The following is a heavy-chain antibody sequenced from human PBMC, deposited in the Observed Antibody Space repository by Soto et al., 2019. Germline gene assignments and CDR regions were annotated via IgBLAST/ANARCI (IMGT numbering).Heavy chain of an antibody. J-gene: IGHJ4*02. D-gene: IGHD2-2*01. CDR3: AGRCDSTTCLGHFDY. Sequence: QVQLGQSGAEVKKPGSSVKVSCKASGGTFNNYVVNWVRQATGQGLEWMGGILPIFATANYAQKFQGRVTITADKSTSTAYMELTSLRSEDTAVYYCAGRCDSTTCLGHFDYWGQGTLVTVAS. V-gene: IGHV1-69*06. CDR2: ILPIFATA. CDR1: GGTFNNYV.